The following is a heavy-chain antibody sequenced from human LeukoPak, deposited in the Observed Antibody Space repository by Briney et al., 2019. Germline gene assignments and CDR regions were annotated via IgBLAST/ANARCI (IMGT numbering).Heavy chain of an antibody. CDR2: IYYSGST. CDR1: GGSISSGDYY. V-gene: IGHV4-30-4*01. Sequence: SETLSLTCTVSGGSISSGDYYWSWIRQPPGKGLEWIGYIYYSGSTYYNPSLKSRVTISVDTSKNQLSLKLSSVTAADTAVYYCARGDCGGDCYQAYWGQGTLVTVSS. D-gene: IGHD2-21*02. J-gene: IGHJ4*02. CDR3: ARGDCGGDCYQAY.